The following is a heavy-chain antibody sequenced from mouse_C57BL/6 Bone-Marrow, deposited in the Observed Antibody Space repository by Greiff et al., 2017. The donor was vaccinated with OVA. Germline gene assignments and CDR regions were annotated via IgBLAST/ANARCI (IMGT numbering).Heavy chain of an antibody. V-gene: IGHV7-3*01. CDR1: GFTFTDYY. D-gene: IGHD1-1*01. CDR3: ARSVPYYYGSSYGYAMDY. J-gene: IGHJ4*01. Sequence: EVLLVESGGGLVQPGGSLSLSCAASGFTFTDYYMSWVRQPPGKALEWLGFIRNKANGYTTEYSASVKGRLTISRDNSQSILYLQMNALRAEDSATYYCARSVPYYYGSSYGYAMDYWGQGTSVTVSS. CDR2: IRNKANGYTT.